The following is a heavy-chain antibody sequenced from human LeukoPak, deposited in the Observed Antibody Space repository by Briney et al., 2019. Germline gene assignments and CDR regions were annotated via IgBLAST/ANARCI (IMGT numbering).Heavy chain of an antibody. Sequence: PSETLSLTCTVSGYSISSGYYWGWIRQPPGKGLEWMGSIYHSGSTYYNPSLKSRVTISVDTSKNQFSLKLSSVTAADTAVYYCARGWLHDRGDYFDYWGQGTLVTVSS. D-gene: IGHD3-22*01. CDR1: GYSISSGYY. V-gene: IGHV4-38-2*02. J-gene: IGHJ4*02. CDR3: ARGWLHDRGDYFDY. CDR2: IYHSGST.